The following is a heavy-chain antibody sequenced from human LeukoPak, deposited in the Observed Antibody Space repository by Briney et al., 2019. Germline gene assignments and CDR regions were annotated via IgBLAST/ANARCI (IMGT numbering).Heavy chain of an antibody. Sequence: GASVKVSCKASGYTFTSYGISWVRQAPGQGLEWMGWISAYNGNTNYAQKLRGRVTMTTDTSTSTAYMELRSLRSDDTAVYYCARGHSEDYYDSSGYYYVWGQGTLVTVSS. D-gene: IGHD3-22*01. J-gene: IGHJ4*02. CDR1: GYTFTSYG. V-gene: IGHV1-18*01. CDR3: ARGHSEDYYDSSGYYYV. CDR2: ISAYNGNT.